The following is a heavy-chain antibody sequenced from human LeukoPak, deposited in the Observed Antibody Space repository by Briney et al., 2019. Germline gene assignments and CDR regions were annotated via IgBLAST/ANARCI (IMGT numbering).Heavy chain of an antibody. CDR3: AIVRGPTVTYSGGSYYYYYMDV. D-gene: IGHD4-17*01. Sequence: ASVKVSCKASGYIFTNYYIHWVRQAPGQGLEWMAWINPHNGGTKSPQKFQGRVTVTRDTSINTVYMELSGLTFDDTAVYYCAIVRGPTVTYSGGSYYYYYMDVWGKGTTVTVSS. V-gene: IGHV1-2*02. CDR2: INPHNGGT. J-gene: IGHJ6*03. CDR1: GYIFTNYY.